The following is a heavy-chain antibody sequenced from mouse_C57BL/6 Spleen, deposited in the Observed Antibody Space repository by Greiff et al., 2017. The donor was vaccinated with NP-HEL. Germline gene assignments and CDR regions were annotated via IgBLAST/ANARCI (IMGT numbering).Heavy chain of an antibody. CDR3: ALRPYGDYAMDY. Sequence: QVQLQQPGAELVRPGSSVKLSCKASGYTFTSYWMHWVKQRPIQGLEWIGNIDPSDSETHYNQKFKDKATLTVDKSSSTAYMQLSSLTSEDSAVYYCALRPYGDYAMDYWGQGTSVTVSS. CDR2: IDPSDSET. CDR1: GYTFTSYW. D-gene: IGHD1-1*01. J-gene: IGHJ4*01. V-gene: IGHV1-52*01.